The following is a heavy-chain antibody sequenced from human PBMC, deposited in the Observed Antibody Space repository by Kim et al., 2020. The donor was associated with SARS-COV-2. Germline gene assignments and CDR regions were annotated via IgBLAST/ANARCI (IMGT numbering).Heavy chain of an antibody. J-gene: IGHJ4*02. D-gene: IGHD3-3*01. CDR2: ISYGESKK. CDR3: ARGRGVVMPLDY. Sequence: GGSLRLSCAASGVTFSSYTMQWSRQAPGKVLEGVALISYGESKKYYADSVKGRFTIARDNSKNTLYLQMNSLRAEDTAVYYCARGRGVVMPLDYWGKGALVTVSS. CDR1: GVTFSSYT. V-gene: IGHV3-30*04.